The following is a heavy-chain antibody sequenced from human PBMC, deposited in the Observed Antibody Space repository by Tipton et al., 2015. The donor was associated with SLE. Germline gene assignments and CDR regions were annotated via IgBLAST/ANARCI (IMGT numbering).Heavy chain of an antibody. CDR1: GVSINSHY. J-gene: IGHJ6*01. CDR2: IYYSGFT. Sequence: TLSLTCTVSGVSINSHYWAWVRQPPGKGLEWIGYIYYSGFTKYNPSLKSRVTISVETSKNQFSLKLSSVTAADTAIYYCAREAGYYGMDIWGQGTTVTVSS. V-gene: IGHV4-59*11. CDR3: AREAGYYGMDI.